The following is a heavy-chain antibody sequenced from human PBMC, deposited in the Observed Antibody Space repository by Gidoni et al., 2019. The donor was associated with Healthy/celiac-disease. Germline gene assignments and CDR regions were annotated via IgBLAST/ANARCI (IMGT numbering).Heavy chain of an antibody. V-gene: IGHV1-46*01. CDR1: GYTFTSYY. CDR2: LNPSGGST. CDR3: ARGLAYCGGDCYGFTGYYYGMDV. J-gene: IGHJ6*02. Sequence: QVQLVQSGAEVKKPGASVKVSCKASGYTFTSYYMHWVRQAPGQGLEWMGILNPSGGSTSYAQKFQGRVTMTRDTSTSTVYMELSSLRSEDTAVYYCARGLAYCGGDCYGFTGYYYGMDVWGQGTTVTVSS. D-gene: IGHD2-21*02.